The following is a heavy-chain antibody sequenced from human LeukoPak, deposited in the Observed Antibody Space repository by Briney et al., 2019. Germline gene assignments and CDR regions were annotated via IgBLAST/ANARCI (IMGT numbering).Heavy chain of an antibody. V-gene: IGHV4-39*01. D-gene: IGHD5-12*01. CDR1: GGSISSSSYY. J-gene: IGHJ4*01. CDR3: ARHSDRWLRSHFDY. Sequence: KPSETLSLTCTVSGGSISSSSYYWGWIRQPPGKGLEWIGSIHYSGSTYYNPSLKSRGTISVDTSKNQFSLKLSSVTAADTAVYYCARHSDRWLRSHFDYWGHGTLVTVSS. CDR2: IHYSGST.